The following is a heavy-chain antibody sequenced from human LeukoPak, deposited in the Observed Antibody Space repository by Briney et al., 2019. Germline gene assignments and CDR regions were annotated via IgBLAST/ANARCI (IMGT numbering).Heavy chain of an antibody. V-gene: IGHV5-51*01. CDR3: ARQYVGATTDDAFDI. CDR1: GYSFTSYW. CDR2: IYPGDSDT. Sequence: GGSLKISCKGSGYSFTSYWIGWVRQMPGKGLEWMGIIYPGDSDTRYSPSFQGQFTISADESISTAYLQWSSLKASDTAMYYCARQYVGATTDDAFDIWGQGTMVTVSS. J-gene: IGHJ3*02. D-gene: IGHD1-26*01.